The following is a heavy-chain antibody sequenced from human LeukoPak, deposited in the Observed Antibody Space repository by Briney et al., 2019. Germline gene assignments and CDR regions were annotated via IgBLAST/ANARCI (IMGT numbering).Heavy chain of an antibody. CDR1: GGSFSGYY. Sequence: PETLSLTCAVYGGSFSGYYWSWIRQPPGKGLEWIGEINHSGSTNYNPSLKSRVTISVDTSKNQFSLKLSSVTAADTAVYYCARVRIQLWLRHFDYWGQGTLVTVSS. V-gene: IGHV4-34*01. CDR3: ARVRIQLWLRHFDY. CDR2: INHSGST. D-gene: IGHD5-18*01. J-gene: IGHJ4*02.